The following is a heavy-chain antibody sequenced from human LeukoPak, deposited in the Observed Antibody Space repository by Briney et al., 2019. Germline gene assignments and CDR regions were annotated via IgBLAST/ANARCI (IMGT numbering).Heavy chain of an antibody. Sequence: GGSLRLSCAVSGITFTNAWMSWVRQAPGKGLEWVGRIKSKTDCATTDYAAPVKGRFTISRDDSKNTLYLQMNSLKTEDTAVYYCTTDYFGSGYFWGQGSLVTASS. V-gene: IGHV3-15*05. J-gene: IGHJ4*02. CDR2: IKSKTDCATT. CDR1: GITFTNAW. D-gene: IGHD3-10*01. CDR3: TTDYFGSGYF.